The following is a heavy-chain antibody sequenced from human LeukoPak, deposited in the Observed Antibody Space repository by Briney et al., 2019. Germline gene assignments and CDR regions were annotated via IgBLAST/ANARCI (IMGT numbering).Heavy chain of an antibody. CDR3: ARVASGSYFGGNY. D-gene: IGHD1-26*01. V-gene: IGHV1-69*01. Sequence: ASVKVSCTASGGTFSSYAISWVRQAPGQGLEWMGGIIPIFGTANYAQKFQGRVTITADESTSTAYMELSSLRSEDTAVYYCARVASGSYFGGNYWGQGTLVTVSS. J-gene: IGHJ4*02. CDR1: GGTFSSYA. CDR2: IIPIFGTA.